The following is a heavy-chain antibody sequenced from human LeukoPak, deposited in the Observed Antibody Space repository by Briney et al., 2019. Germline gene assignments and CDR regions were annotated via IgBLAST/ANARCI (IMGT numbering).Heavy chain of an antibody. CDR3: ASISPRLYGSGSYSSNYYYYYGMDV. CDR1: GVSFSGYY. V-gene: IGHV4-34*01. D-gene: IGHD3-10*01. J-gene: IGHJ6*02. Sequence: PSETLSLTCAVYGVSFSGYYWSWIRQPPGKGLEWIGEINHSGSTNYNPSLKSRVTISVDTSKNQFSLKLSSVTAADTAVYYCASISPRLYGSGSYSSNYYYYYGMDVWGQGTTVTVSS. CDR2: INHSGST.